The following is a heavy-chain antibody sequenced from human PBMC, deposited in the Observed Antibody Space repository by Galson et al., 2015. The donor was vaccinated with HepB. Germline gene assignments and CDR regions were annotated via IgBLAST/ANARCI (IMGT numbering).Heavy chain of an antibody. J-gene: IGHJ6*02. CDR1: GGSISSSNW. V-gene: IGHV4-4*02. CDR3: ARFLNSSGYYYAPFYYYYYGMDV. Sequence: SETLSLTCAVSGGSISSSNWWSWVRQPPGKGLEWIGEIYHSGSTNYNPSLKSRVTISVDKSKNRFSLKLSSVTAADTAVYYCARFLNSSGYYYAPFYYYYYGMDVWGQGTTVTVSS. CDR2: IYHSGST. D-gene: IGHD3-22*01.